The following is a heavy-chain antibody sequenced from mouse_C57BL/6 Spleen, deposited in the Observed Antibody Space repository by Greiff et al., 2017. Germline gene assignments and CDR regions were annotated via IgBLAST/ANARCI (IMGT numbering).Heavy chain of an antibody. CDR2: ISYDGSN. Sequence: ESGPGLVKPSQSLSLTCSVTGYSITSGYYWNWIRQFPGNKLEWMGYISYDGSNNYNPSLKNRIAITRDTSKNQFFLKLNSVTTEDTATYYCARGGYYSNLRGMDYWGQGTSVTVSS. J-gene: IGHJ4*01. CDR3: ARGGYYSNLRGMDY. V-gene: IGHV3-6*01. D-gene: IGHD2-5*01. CDR1: GYSITSGYY.